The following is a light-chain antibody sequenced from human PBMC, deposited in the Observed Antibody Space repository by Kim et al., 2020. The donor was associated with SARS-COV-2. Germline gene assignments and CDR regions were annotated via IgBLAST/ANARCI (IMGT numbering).Light chain of an antibody. CDR2: EGS. CDR3: CSYAGSNWV. Sequence: PGQSITISCTGTGSDVGSYNLVSWYQQHPGKAPKLMIYEGSKRPSGVSNRFSGSKSGNTASLTISGLQAEDEADYYCCSYAGSNWVFGGGTQLTVL. J-gene: IGLJ3*02. V-gene: IGLV2-23*01. CDR1: GSDVGSYNL.